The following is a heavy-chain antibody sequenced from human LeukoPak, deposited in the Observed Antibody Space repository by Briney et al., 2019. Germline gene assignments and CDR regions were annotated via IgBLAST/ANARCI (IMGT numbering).Heavy chain of an antibody. CDR2: IYYSGST. Sequence: SETLSLTCTVSGGSISSGSYYWSWIRQPPGKGLEWIGYIYYSGSTNCKPSLKSRVTISVDTSKNQFSLKLSSVTAADTAVYYCARQGRGWDYYYYYMDVWGKGTTVTISS. V-gene: IGHV4-61*01. CDR3: ARQGRGWDYYYYYMDV. D-gene: IGHD1-26*01. CDR1: GGSISSGSYY. J-gene: IGHJ6*03.